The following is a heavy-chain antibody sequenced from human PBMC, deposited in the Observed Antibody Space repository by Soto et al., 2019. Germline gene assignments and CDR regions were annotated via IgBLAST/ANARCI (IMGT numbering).Heavy chain of an antibody. D-gene: IGHD2-15*01. V-gene: IGHV3-23*01. CDR2: ISGSGGST. CDR1: GFTFSSYA. Sequence: EVQLLESGGGLVQPGGSLRLSCAASGFTFSSYAMSWVRQAPGKGLEWVSAISGSGGSTYYADSVKGRFTISRDNSKNTLYLQMNSLRAEDTAVYYCAKDSRYCSGGSGYFYYYMDVWAKGPRSPSP. CDR3: AKDSRYCSGGSGYFYYYMDV. J-gene: IGHJ6*03.